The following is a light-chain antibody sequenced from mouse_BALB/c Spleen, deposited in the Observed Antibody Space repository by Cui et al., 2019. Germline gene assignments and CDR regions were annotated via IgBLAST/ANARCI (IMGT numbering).Light chain of an antibody. CDR1: SSVRY. CDR2: DTS. Sequence: IVLTHSRAIISASPGEKVTMTCSASSSVRYMYWYQQKPGSYPRLLIYDTSNLASGVPVRFSGSGSGTSYSLTISRVEAEDAATYYCQQWSSYPRTFGGGTKLEIK. J-gene: IGKJ1*01. CDR3: QQWSSYPRT. V-gene: IGKV4-55*01.